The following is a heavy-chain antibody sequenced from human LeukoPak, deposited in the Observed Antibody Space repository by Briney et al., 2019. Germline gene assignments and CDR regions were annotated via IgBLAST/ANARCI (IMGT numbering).Heavy chain of an antibody. CDR2: ISYDGSNK. J-gene: IGHJ4*02. V-gene: IGHV3-30-3*01. Sequence: GGSLRLSCAASGFTFSNYAIHWVRQAPGKGLEWVAVISYDGSNKYYADSVKGRFTISRDNAKNSLYLQMNSLRSEDTALYYCAKDNIRIVVAGTIDYWGQGTLVTVSS. D-gene: IGHD6-19*01. CDR1: GFTFSNYA. CDR3: AKDNIRIVVAGTIDY.